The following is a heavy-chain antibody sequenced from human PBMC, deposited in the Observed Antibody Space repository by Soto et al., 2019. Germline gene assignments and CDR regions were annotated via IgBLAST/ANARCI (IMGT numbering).Heavy chain of an antibody. J-gene: IGHJ4*02. D-gene: IGHD1-1*01. Sequence: EVQLLESGGGLVQPGGSLRLSCAASGFTFSNYDMSWVRQAPGAGLEWVSAISGSGGSTYYADSVKGRFTISRGNSKNTLYLQMSSLKTEDTAVYFCGKGTANAPRVYDYWGQGSLVTVSS. CDR1: GFTFSNYD. CDR3: GKGTANAPRVYDY. CDR2: ISGSGGST. V-gene: IGHV3-23*01.